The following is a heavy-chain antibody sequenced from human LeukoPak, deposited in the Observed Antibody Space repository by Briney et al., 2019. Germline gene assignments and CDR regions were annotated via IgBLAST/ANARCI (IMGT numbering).Heavy chain of an antibody. Sequence: ASVKVSCKACGYTFTGYYMHWVRQAPGQGLEWMGWINPNSGGTNNAQKSQARVTMTRDTSISTAYMELSRLRSDATAVYYCARVSHCSGGSCYFDPADYWGQGTLVTVSS. CDR2: INPNSGGT. D-gene: IGHD2-15*01. CDR1: GYTFTGYY. J-gene: IGHJ4*02. CDR3: ARVSHCSGGSCYFDPADY. V-gene: IGHV1-2*02.